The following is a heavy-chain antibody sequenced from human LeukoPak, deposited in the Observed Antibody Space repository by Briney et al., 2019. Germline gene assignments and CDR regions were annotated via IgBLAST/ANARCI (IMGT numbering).Heavy chain of an antibody. CDR2: ISDSGGST. J-gene: IGHJ4*02. D-gene: IGHD1-26*01. CDR3: AKDIKVGVTMYFDY. V-gene: IGHV3-23*01. CDR1: GFTFSSYA. Sequence: GGSLSLSCAASGFTFSSYAMSWVRQPPGQGLEWVSGISDSGGSTYYADSVKGRFTISRDNSKNTLYLQMNSLRAEDTAVYYCAKDIKVGVTMYFDYWGQGTLVTVSS.